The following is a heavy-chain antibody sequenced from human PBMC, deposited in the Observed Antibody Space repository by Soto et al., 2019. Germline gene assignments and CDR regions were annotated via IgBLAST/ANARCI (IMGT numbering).Heavy chain of an antibody. CDR3: TTDGEDYGALYYYYYYMDV. CDR2: IKSKTDGGTT. V-gene: IGHV3-15*01. Sequence: EVQLVESGGGLVKPGGSLRLSCAASGFTFSNAWMSWVRQAPGKGLEWVGRIKSKTDGGTTDYAAPVKGRFTISRDDSKNTLYLQMNSLKTEDTAVYYCTTDGEDYGALYYYYYYMDVWGKGTTVTVSS. D-gene: IGHD4-17*01. J-gene: IGHJ6*03. CDR1: GFTFSNAW.